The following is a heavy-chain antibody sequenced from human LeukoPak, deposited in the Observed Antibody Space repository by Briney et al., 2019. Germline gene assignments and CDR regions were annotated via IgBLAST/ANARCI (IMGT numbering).Heavy chain of an antibody. V-gene: IGHV1-69*05. J-gene: IGHJ4*02. Sequence: SVKVSCKASGGTFSSYATSWVRQAPGQGLEWMGGIIPIFGTANYAQKFQGRVTITTDESTSTAYMELSSLRSEDTAVYYCARGRDWNCAHFDYWGQGTLVTVSS. CDR2: IIPIFGTA. D-gene: IGHD1-7*01. CDR3: ARGRDWNCAHFDY. CDR1: GGTFSSYA.